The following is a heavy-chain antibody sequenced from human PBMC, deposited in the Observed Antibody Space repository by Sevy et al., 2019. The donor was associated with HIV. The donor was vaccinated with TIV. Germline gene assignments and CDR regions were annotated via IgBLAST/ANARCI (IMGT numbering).Heavy chain of an antibody. Sequence: GESLKISCKGSGYSFTSYWIGWVRQMPGKGLEWMGIIYPGDSDTRYSQSFQGQVTISADKSISTAYLQWSSLKASDTAMYYCARHALTYYYGSGSYYSGMDVWGQGTTVTVSS. CDR3: ARHALTYYYGSGSYYSGMDV. CDR1: GYSFTSYW. CDR2: IYPGDSDT. J-gene: IGHJ6*02. V-gene: IGHV5-51*01. D-gene: IGHD3-10*01.